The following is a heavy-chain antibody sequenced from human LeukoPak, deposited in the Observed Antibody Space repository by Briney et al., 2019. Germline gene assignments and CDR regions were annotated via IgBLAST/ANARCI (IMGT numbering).Heavy chain of an antibody. D-gene: IGHD3-10*01. CDR1: GGSISSYY. CDR3: ARDRGRATWFDP. CDR2: MYYSGST. J-gene: IGHJ5*02. V-gene: IGHV4-59*01. Sequence: SETLSLTCTVPGGSISSYYWSWIRQPPGKGLEWIGYMYYSGSTNYNPSLKSRVTISVDTSRNQFSLKLHSVTAADTAVYYCARDRGRATWFDPWGQGTAVTVSS.